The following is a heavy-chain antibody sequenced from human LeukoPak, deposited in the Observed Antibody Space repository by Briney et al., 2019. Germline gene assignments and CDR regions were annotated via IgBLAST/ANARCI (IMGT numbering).Heavy chain of an antibody. CDR1: GGSVSSFY. CDR2: IYYSGST. V-gene: IGHV4-59*02. J-gene: IGHJ6*02. Sequence: SETLSLTCTVSGGSVSSFYWSRIRQPPGKGLEWIGYIYYSGSTNYNPSLRSRVAMSIDTSRNQFSLKLSSVTAADTAVYYCARVPTNYGLDVWGQGTTVTVSS. CDR3: ARVPTNYGLDV.